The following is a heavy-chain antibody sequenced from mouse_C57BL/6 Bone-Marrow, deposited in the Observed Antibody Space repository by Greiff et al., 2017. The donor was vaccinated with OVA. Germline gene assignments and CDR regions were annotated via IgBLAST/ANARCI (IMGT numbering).Heavy chain of an antibody. CDR1: GYSITSGYY. V-gene: IGHV3-6*01. CDR3: ANSNYDYFDY. J-gene: IGHJ2*01. CDR2: ISYDGSN. Sequence: VQLKESGPGLVKPSQSLSLTCSVTGYSITSGYYWNWIRQFPGNKLEWMGYISYDGSNNYNPSLKNRISITRDTSKNQFFLKLNSVTTEDTATYYCANSNYDYFDYWGQGTTLTVSS. D-gene: IGHD2-5*01.